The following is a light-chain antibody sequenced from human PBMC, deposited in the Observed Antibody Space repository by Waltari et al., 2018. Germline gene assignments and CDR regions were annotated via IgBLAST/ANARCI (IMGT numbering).Light chain of an antibody. CDR3: QQRGNWPPIT. CDR1: QTVGTS. J-gene: IGKJ5*01. V-gene: IGKV3-11*01. Sequence: DIVFTQSPATLSVSPGETAPLPCRASQTVGTSIAWYQQKPGQAPRLLMYDVYNRATGIPARFSGSGSGTDFTLTIAKLEPEDFAIYYCQQRGNWPPITFGQGTRLDI. CDR2: DVY.